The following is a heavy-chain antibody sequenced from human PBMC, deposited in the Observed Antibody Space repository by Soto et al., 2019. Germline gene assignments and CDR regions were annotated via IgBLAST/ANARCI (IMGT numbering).Heavy chain of an antibody. V-gene: IGHV1-18*01. CDR1: GYTFTSCG. D-gene: IGHD3-3*01. Sequence: QVPLVQSGAEVKKPGASVKVSCKASGYTFTSCGISWGRQATGQGLEWMGWISASNGNTNYAQKLQGRVTMTTDTSTSTAYMELRSLRSDDTAVYYCARDPLRFLEWLPQLNYYYYMDVWGKGTTVTVSS. CDR2: ISASNGNT. J-gene: IGHJ6*03. CDR3: ARDPLRFLEWLPQLNYYYYMDV.